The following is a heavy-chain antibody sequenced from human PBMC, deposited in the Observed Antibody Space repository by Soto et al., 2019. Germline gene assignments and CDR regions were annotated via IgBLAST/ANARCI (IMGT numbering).Heavy chain of an antibody. Sequence: GGSLRLSCAASGFTFSSYGMHWVRQAPGKGLEWVAVISYDGSNKYYADSVKGRFTISRDNSKNTLYLQMNSLRAEDTAVYYCAKDRGCSGGSCYLALDYGMDVWGQGTTVTVSS. D-gene: IGHD2-15*01. J-gene: IGHJ6*02. V-gene: IGHV3-30*18. CDR1: GFTFSSYG. CDR3: AKDRGCSGGSCYLALDYGMDV. CDR2: ISYDGSNK.